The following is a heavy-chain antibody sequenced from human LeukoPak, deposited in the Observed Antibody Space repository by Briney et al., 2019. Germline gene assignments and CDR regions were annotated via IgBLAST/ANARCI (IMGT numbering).Heavy chain of an antibody. D-gene: IGHD3-9*01. CDR2: IIPIFGTA. CDR3: AREHYDILTGPLDY. Sequence: GASVKVSCKASGYTFTSYYMHWVRQAPGQGLEWMGGIIPIFGTANYAQKFQGRVTITADESTSTAYMELSSLRSEDTAVYYCAREHYDILTGPLDYWGQGTLVTVSS. V-gene: IGHV1-69*13. CDR1: GYTFTSYY. J-gene: IGHJ4*02.